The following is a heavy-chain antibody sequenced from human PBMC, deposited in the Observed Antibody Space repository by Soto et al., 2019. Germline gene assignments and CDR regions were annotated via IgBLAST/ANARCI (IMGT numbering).Heavy chain of an antibody. CDR1: GGSISSGGYY. CDR3: ARDIAVAGTSDY. D-gene: IGHD6-19*01. Sequence: PSETLSLTCTVSGGSISSGGYYWSWIRQHPGKGLEWIGYIYYSGSTNYNPSLKSRVTISVDTSKNQFSLKLSSVTAADTAVYYCARDIAVAGTSDYWGQGTLVTVSS. J-gene: IGHJ4*02. V-gene: IGHV4-61*08. CDR2: IYYSGST.